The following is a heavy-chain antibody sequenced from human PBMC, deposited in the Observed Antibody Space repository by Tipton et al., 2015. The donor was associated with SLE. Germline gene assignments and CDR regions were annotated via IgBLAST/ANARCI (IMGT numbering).Heavy chain of an antibody. CDR1: GFNFDDYA. CDR2: INTRSTYM. Sequence: SLRLSCAASGFNFDDYAMHWVRQVPGKGLEWISSINTRSTYMYYADSVRGRFTTSRDNAKNSLSLQMDGLRAEDTALYYCARDANDYGDYFYYMDVWGKGTTVTVSS. V-gene: IGHV3-21*01. J-gene: IGHJ6*03. CDR3: ARDANDYGDYFYYMDV. D-gene: IGHD4-17*01.